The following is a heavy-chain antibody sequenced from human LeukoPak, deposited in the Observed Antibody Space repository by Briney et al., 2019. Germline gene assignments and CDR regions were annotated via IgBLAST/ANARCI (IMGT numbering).Heavy chain of an antibody. D-gene: IGHD3-9*01. CDR2: FDPEDGET. Sequence: GASVKVSCKVSGYTLTELSMHWVRQAPGKGLEWMGGFDPEDGETIYAQKFQGRVTMTEDTSTDTAYMELSSLRSEDTTVYYCANVAFAWLTRDHWGQGTLVTVSS. J-gene: IGHJ4*02. V-gene: IGHV1-24*01. CDR1: GYTLTELS. CDR3: ANVAFAWLTRDH.